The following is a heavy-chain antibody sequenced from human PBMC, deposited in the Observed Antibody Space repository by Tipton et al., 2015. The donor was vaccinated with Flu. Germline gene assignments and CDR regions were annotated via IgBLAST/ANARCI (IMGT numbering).Heavy chain of an antibody. D-gene: IGHD4-17*01. CDR2: IKQDGSYK. CDR1: GFTFSRHW. CDR3: ARDPDYGENANWSFDL. V-gene: IGHV3-7*01. Sequence: SLRLSCAASGFTFSRHWMSWVRQAPGKGLEWVANIKQDGSYKYYVDSGKGRFTASRDNAKNSLYLQMNSLRVEDTAVYYCARDPDYGENANWSFDLWGRGTLVPVSS. J-gene: IGHJ2*01.